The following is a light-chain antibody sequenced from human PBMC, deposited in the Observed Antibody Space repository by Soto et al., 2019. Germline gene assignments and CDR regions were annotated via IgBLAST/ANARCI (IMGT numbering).Light chain of an antibody. CDR2: EVS. J-gene: IGLJ2*01. V-gene: IGLV2-14*01. CDR1: SSDVVGYNY. Sequence: QSALTQPASVSGSPGQSITISCTGTSSDVVGYNYVSWYQHHPGKAPKLMIFEVSNRPSGVSNRFSGSKSGNTASLTISGLQAEDEAAYYCSSYTSSSTLVVFGGGTKLTVL. CDR3: SSYTSSSTLVV.